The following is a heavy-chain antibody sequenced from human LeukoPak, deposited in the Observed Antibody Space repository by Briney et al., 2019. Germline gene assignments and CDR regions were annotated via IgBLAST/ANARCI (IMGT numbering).Heavy chain of an antibody. CDR1: GFTFDDYA. CDR3: AKGYYGGAFDP. J-gene: IGHJ5*02. V-gene: IGHV3-9*01. Sequence: QPGRSLRLSCAASGFTFDDYAMHWVRQAPGKGLEWVSGISWNSGSIGYADSVKGRFIISRDNAKDSLYLQMNSLRAEDTAVYYCAKGYYGGAFDPWGQGTLVTVSS. D-gene: IGHD4-23*01. CDR2: ISWNSGSI.